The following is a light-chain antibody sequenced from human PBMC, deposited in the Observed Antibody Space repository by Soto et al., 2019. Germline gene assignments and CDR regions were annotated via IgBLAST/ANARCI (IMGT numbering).Light chain of an antibody. J-gene: IGKJ1*01. Sequence: EIVLTQSPGTLSLSPGERATLSCRASQSVSSSYLAWYQQKPGQAPRLLIYGASSRATGIPDRFSGSGSGTDFTLTISRLEPEDFAVYYCHQYGSSPGTFGPGTKVDI. CDR3: HQYGSSPGT. CDR1: QSVSSSY. CDR2: GAS. V-gene: IGKV3-20*01.